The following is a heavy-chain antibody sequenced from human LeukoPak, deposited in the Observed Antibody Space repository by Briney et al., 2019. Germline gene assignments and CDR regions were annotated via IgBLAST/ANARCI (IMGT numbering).Heavy chain of an antibody. J-gene: IGHJ3*02. D-gene: IGHD1-7*01. Sequence: PSRSLRLSCAASGFTFSSYGMHWVRQAPGKGLEWLAVIWYDGSNKYYADSVKGRFTISRDNSKNTLYLQMNSLRAEDTAVYYCAKGKGNYVYAFDIWGQGTMVTVSS. CDR3: AKGKGNYVYAFDI. CDR2: IWYDGSNK. V-gene: IGHV3-33*06. CDR1: GFTFSSYG.